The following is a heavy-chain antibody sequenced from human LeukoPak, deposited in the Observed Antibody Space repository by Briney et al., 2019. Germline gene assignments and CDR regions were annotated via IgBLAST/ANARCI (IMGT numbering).Heavy chain of an antibody. V-gene: IGHV4-30-2*01. Sequence: SETLSLTCAVSGGSISSGGYSWSWIRQPPGKGLEWIGYIYHSGSTYYNPSLKSRVTISVDRSKNQFSLKLSSVTAADTAVYYCAAGYSSGWYKKRGFDYWGQGTLVTVSS. CDR3: AAGYSSGWYKKRGFDY. J-gene: IGHJ4*02. CDR2: IYHSGST. CDR1: GGSISSGGYS. D-gene: IGHD6-19*01.